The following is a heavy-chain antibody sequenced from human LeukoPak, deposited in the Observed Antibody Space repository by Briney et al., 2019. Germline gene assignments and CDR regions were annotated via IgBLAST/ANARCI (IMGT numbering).Heavy chain of an antibody. D-gene: IGHD1-20*01. CDR2: INHSGST. CDR1: GGSFSGYY. Sequence: SETLSLTCAVYGGSFSGYYWSWIRQPPGKGLEWIGEINHSGSTNYNPSLKSRVTISVDTSKNPFSLKLSSVTAADTAVYYCASGGGGGAYNWNDAAVDFDYWGQGTLVTVSS. J-gene: IGHJ4*02. V-gene: IGHV4-34*01. CDR3: ASGGGGGAYNWNDAAVDFDY.